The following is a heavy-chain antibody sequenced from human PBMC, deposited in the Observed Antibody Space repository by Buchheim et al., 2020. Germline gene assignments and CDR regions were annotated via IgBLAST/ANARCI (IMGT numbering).Heavy chain of an antibody. V-gene: IGHV3-23*04. D-gene: IGHD5-24*01. CDR2: ISGGGANT. Sequence: EVQLVESGGGLVKPGGSLRLSCAASGFTFSSYSMTWVRQAPGKGLEWVSGISGGGANTYYADSVKGRFTISRDKANNTLYLEMDSLGAEETAIYYCAKRSIGGDDYNRPNDYWGRGTL. CDR1: GFTFSSYS. J-gene: IGHJ4*01. CDR3: AKRSIGGDDYNRPNDY.